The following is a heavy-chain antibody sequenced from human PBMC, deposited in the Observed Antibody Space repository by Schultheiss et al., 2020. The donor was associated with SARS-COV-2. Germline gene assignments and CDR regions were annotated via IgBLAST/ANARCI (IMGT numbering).Heavy chain of an antibody. D-gene: IGHD3-22*01. J-gene: IGHJ3*02. CDR3: ARDCVGSGYPNDAFDI. V-gene: IGHV3-48*01. CDR1: GFTFSSYA. CDR2: ISSSSSTI. Sequence: GGSLRLSCAASGFTFSSYAMSWVRQAPGKGLEWVSYISSSSSTIYYADSVKGRFTISRDNAKNSLYLQMNSLRAEDTAVYYCARDCVGSGYPNDAFDIWGQGTMVTVSS.